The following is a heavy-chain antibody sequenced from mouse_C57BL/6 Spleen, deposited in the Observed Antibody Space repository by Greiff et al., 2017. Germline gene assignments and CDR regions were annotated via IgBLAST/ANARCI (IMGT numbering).Heavy chain of an antibody. CDR3: AIAYDYCAVCD. CDR2: IHPSDSDT. Sequence: QVQLQQPGAELVKPGASVKVSCKASGYTFTSYWMHWVKQRPGQGLEWIGRIHPSDSDTNYNQKFKGKATLTVDTSSSTAYMQLSSLTSEDSAVYYCAIAYDYCAVCDWGQGTSVTVSS. CDR1: GYTFTSYW. J-gene: IGHJ4*01. V-gene: IGHV1-74*01. D-gene: IGHD2-12*01.